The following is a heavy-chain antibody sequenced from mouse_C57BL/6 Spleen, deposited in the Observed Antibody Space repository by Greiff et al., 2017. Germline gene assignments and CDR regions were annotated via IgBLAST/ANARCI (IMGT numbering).Heavy chain of an antibody. CDR3: ARSAHPTVVATGFDY. CDR2: IYPGSGST. D-gene: IGHD1-1*01. V-gene: IGHV1-55*01. Sequence: QVQLQQPGAELVKPGASVKMSCKASGYTFTSYWITWVKQRPGQGLEWIGDIYPGSGSTNYNEKFKSKATLTVDTSSSTAYMQLSSRTSEDSAVYYCARSAHPTVVATGFDYWGQGTTLTVSS. CDR1: GYTFTSYW. J-gene: IGHJ2*01.